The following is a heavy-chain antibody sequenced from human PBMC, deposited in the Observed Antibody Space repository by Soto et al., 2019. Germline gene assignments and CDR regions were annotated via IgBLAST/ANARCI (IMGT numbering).Heavy chain of an antibody. D-gene: IGHD5-12*01. CDR1: GGSISSYY. J-gene: IGHJ4*02. Sequence: PSETLSLTCTVSGGSISSYYWSWIRQPPGKGLEWIGYIYYSGSTNYNPSLKSRVTISVDTSKNQFSLKLSSVTAADTAVYYCARRIMATETFAYWGQGTLVTVS. CDR3: ARRIMATETFAY. CDR2: IYYSGST. V-gene: IGHV4-59*08.